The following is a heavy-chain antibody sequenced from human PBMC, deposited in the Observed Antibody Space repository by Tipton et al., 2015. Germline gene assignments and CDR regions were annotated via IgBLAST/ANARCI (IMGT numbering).Heavy chain of an antibody. CDR3: AIDSPGRYPFDY. CDR2: ISTSSTYI. Sequence: SLRLSCEGSGFTFSRYSMNWVRQAPGKGLEWVSSISTSSTYIYYADSVKGRFTISRDNSKNTLYLQMNSLRAEDTAVYYCAIDSPGRYPFDYWGQGTLVTVSS. D-gene: IGHD3-10*01. V-gene: IGHV3-21*04. CDR1: GFTFSRYS. J-gene: IGHJ4*02.